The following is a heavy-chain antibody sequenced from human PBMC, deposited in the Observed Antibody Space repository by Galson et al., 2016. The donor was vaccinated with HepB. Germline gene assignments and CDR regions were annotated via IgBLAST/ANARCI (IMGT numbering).Heavy chain of an antibody. CDR1: GASISSFF. Sequence: SETLSLTCTVSGASISSFFWSWIRQSPGRGLEWIAYIYDSGSTNYNPSLKSRVTISLDTSKNQFSLKLNSVTAADTAVYYCARLYYYGPFTHFYLDQWGQGTLVTVSS. CDR3: ARLYYYGPFTHFYLDQ. V-gene: IGHV4-59*01. D-gene: IGHD3-10*01. J-gene: IGHJ4*02. CDR2: IYDSGST.